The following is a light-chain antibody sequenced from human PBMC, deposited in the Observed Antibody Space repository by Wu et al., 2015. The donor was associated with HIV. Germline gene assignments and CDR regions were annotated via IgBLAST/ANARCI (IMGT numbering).Light chain of an antibody. J-gene: IGKJ5*01. V-gene: IGKV1-13*02. CDR2: DAS. CDR1: QDIFTY. CDR3: QQLNSFPLT. Sequence: SIGDRVNITCRASQDIFTYLAWYQQTPGKAPRVLIYDASTLQSGVSSRFSGSGSGAHFTLTISGLQREDFAVYFCQQLNSFPLTFGQGSRLEI.